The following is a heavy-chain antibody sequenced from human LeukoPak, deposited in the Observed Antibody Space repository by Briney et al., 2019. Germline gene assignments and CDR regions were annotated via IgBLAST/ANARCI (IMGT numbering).Heavy chain of an antibody. D-gene: IGHD4-11*01. J-gene: IGHJ1*01. Sequence: ASVKVSCKASVYTFTGYYMHWVRQAPGQGLEWMGWINPNSGGSNYALKFQGRVTMTRDTSISTAYMELSRLRSDDTAVYYCARYDYSNLDMAEYFQHWGQGTLVTVSS. V-gene: IGHV1-2*02. CDR3: ARYDYSNLDMAEYFQH. CDR2: INPNSGGS. CDR1: VYTFTGYY.